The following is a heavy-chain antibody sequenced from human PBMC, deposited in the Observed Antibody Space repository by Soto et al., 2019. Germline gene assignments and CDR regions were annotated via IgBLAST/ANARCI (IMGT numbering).Heavy chain of an antibody. J-gene: IGHJ5*02. CDR1: GGSINSVGYY. V-gene: IGHV4-31*03. CDR3: ARDYHGSGSYKWFDP. D-gene: IGHD3-10*01. CDR2: IYYSGNT. Sequence: PSETLSLTCTVSGGSINSVGYYWSWIRQRPGKGLEWIGYIYYSGNTYYNPSLKSRLTISLDTSKNQFSLKLSSVTAADTAVYYCARDYHGSGSYKWFDPWGQGTLVTVSS.